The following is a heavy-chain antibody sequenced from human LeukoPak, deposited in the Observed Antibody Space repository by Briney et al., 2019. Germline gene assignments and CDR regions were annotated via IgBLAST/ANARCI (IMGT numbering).Heavy chain of an antibody. V-gene: IGHV3-21*01. CDR3: AKGVVVPADPFDY. Sequence: GGSLRLSCAASGFTFSSYNMNWVRQAPGKGLEWVSSISSSSYIYYADSVKGRFTISRDNAKNSLYLQMNSLRAEDTAVYYCAKGVVVPADPFDYWGQGTLVTVSS. CDR2: ISSSSYI. CDR1: GFTFSSYN. J-gene: IGHJ4*02. D-gene: IGHD2-2*01.